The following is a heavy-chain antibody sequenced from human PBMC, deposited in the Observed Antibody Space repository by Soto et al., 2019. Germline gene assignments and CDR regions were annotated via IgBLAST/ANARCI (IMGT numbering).Heavy chain of an antibody. Sequence: SETLSLTCTVSGGSISSSSYYWGWIRQPPGKGLEWIGSIYYSGSTYYNPSLKSRVTISVDTSKNQFSLKLSSVTAADTAVHYCARHQKDSKVLRFLEWLPAFAYWGQGTLVTVSS. D-gene: IGHD3-3*01. J-gene: IGHJ4*02. CDR3: ARHQKDSKVLRFLEWLPAFAY. CDR1: GGSISSSSYY. V-gene: IGHV4-39*01. CDR2: IYYSGST.